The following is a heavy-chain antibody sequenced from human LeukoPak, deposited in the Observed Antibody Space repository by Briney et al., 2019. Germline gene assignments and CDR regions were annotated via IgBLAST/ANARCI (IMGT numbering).Heavy chain of an antibody. CDR3: ARDPSSRFYYGMDV. V-gene: IGHV3-30*03. CDR2: ISYDGSNK. CDR1: GFTFSSYG. Sequence: GRSLRLSCAASGFTFSSYGMHWVRQAPGKGLEWVAVISYDGSNKYYADSVKGRFTISRDNSKNTLYLQMNSLRAEDTAVYYCARDPSSRFYYGMDVWGKGTTVTVSS. J-gene: IGHJ6*04.